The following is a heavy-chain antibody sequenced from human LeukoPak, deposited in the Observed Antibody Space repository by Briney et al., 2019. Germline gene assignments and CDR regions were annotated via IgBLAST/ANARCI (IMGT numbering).Heavy chain of an antibody. J-gene: IGHJ4*02. CDR1: GFTFSSFA. Sequence: GGSLRLSCAASGFTFSSFAMSWVRQAPGKGLEWVSAISGSGGTTYYADSVKGRFTISRDNSRNTLYLQMNSLRAEDTAVYYCAKSVSLEYSSSFDYWGQGTLVTVSS. D-gene: IGHD6-6*01. V-gene: IGHV3-23*01. CDR3: AKSVSLEYSSSFDY. CDR2: ISGSGGTT.